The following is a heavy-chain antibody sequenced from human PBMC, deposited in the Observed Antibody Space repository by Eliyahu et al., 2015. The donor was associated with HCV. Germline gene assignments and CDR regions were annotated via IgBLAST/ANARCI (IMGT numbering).Heavy chain of an antibody. CDR2: IYSGDRAG. J-gene: IGHJ4*02. D-gene: IGHD3/OR15-3a*01. CDR3: AKDFWTYGEYDEGY. Sequence: EVQLLESGGGLIKPGGSLRLSCAASGXIFXNFAXSWVRQVPGKGVGWVALIYSGDRAGHYADSVKGRFTISRDDSKNTLFLQMNSLRVDDTGIYYCAKDFWTYGEYDEGYWGQGTQVTVSS. CDR1: GXIFXNFA. V-gene: IGHV3-23*03.